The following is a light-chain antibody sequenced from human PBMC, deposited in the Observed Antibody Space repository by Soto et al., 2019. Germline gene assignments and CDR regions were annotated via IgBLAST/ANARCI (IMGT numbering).Light chain of an antibody. J-gene: IGKJ1*01. V-gene: IGKV2-24*01. CDR3: MQSLQLRT. CDR2: QIA. Sequence: DGLLTKNTPSQPVTLGQPASFSCRSSRSLLHSDGNTYLSWLHQRPGQPPRLLIYQIAKRLSGVPDRFSGSGAGTSFTLKISRVEAQDVGIYFCMQSLQLRTFGQGTKV. CDR1: RSLLHSDGNTY.